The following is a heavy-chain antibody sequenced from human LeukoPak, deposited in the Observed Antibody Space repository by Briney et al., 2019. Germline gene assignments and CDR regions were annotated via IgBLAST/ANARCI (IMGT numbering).Heavy chain of an antibody. J-gene: IGHJ4*02. Sequence: GGSLRLFCAASGFTFSSYGMHWVRQAPGKGLEWVAVLWYDGSNKYYADSVKGRFTISRDNSKNTLYLQMSSLRAEDTAVYYCAKDSAITMAHYFYYWGQGTLVTVSS. CDR2: LWYDGSNK. CDR1: GFTFSSYG. CDR3: AKDSAITMAHYFYY. V-gene: IGHV3-33*06. D-gene: IGHD3-10*01.